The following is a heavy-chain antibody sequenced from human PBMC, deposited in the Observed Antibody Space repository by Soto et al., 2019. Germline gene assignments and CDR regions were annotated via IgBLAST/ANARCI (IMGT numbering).Heavy chain of an antibody. Sequence: QVQLVESGGGVVQPGRSLRLSCAASGFTFSSYGMHWVRQAPGKGLEWVAVISYDGSNKYYADSVKGRFTISRDNSKNTLYLQMNRLRAEDTAVYYCAKDRRKVVVAAPFDYWGQGTLVTASS. CDR2: ISYDGSNK. V-gene: IGHV3-30*18. J-gene: IGHJ4*02. D-gene: IGHD2-15*01. CDR3: AKDRRKVVVAAPFDY. CDR1: GFTFSSYG.